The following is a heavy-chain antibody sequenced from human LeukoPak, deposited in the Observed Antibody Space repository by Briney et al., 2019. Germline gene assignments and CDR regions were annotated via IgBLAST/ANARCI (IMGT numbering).Heavy chain of an antibody. Sequence: ASVKVSCKASGYTFTGYYMHWVRQAPGQGLEWMGWINPNSGGTNYAQKFQGRVTMTRDTSISTAYMELSRLRSDDTAVYYCARDYNYDILMRDYYYYMDVWGKGTTVTISS. CDR1: GYTFTGYY. V-gene: IGHV1-2*02. D-gene: IGHD3-9*01. CDR2: INPNSGGT. J-gene: IGHJ6*03. CDR3: ARDYNYDILMRDYYYYMDV.